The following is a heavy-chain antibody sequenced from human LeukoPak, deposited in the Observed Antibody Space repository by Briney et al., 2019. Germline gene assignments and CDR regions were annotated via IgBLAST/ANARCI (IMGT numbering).Heavy chain of an antibody. J-gene: IGHJ6*02. D-gene: IGHD1-26*01. V-gene: IGHV1-69*04. CDR1: GGTFSSYA. CDR3: ARASVGATIYYYYYGMDV. CDR2: IIPILGIA. Sequence: ASVKVSCKASGGTFSSYAISWVQQAPGQGLEWMGRIIPILGIANYAQKFQGRVTITADKSTSTAYMELSSLRSEDTAVYYCARASVGATIYYYYYGMDVWGQGTTVTVSS.